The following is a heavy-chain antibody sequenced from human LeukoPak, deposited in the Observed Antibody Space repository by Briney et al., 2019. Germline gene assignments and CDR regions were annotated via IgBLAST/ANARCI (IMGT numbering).Heavy chain of an antibody. D-gene: IGHD6-13*01. CDR3: ARAAAGTSGFDP. CDR1: GGSISSGDYY. V-gene: IGHV4-30-4*08. J-gene: IGHJ5*02. Sequence: SETLSLTCTVSGGSISSGDYYWSWIRQPPGKGLEWIGYIYSSGNTYYNPSLKSRVIISVETSKNQFSLKLNSATAADTAVYYCARAAAGTSGFDPWGQGTLVTVSS. CDR2: IYSSGNT.